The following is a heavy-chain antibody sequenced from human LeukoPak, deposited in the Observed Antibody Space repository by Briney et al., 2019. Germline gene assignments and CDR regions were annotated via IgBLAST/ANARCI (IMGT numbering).Heavy chain of an antibody. Sequence: GSLRLSCAASGFTFSHYSMNWVRQAPGKGLEWIGEISLAGQTNYNPSLNGRVTMSLDKSSNQLSLHLTSVTAADTATYFCSRESGPFCPFGYWGQGTLVIVSS. J-gene: IGHJ4*02. D-gene: IGHD1-26*01. CDR2: ISLAGQT. CDR1: GFTFSHYSM. CDR3: SRESGPFCPFGY. V-gene: IGHV4-4*01.